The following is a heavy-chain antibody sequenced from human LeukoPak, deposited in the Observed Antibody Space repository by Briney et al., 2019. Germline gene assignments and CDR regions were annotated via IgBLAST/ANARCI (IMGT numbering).Heavy chain of an antibody. D-gene: IGHD6-13*01. V-gene: IGHV3-30*02. CDR2: IRYDRSNQ. J-gene: IGHJ4*02. Sequence: GGSLRLSCAASGFTFSSYGMQWARQARGRGREGVAFIRYDRSNQYYADPVKGRFPLHRDNSKNTLYLQMNSLRPEDTAVYYCAKVGVGSSSWYYFDYWGQGTLVTVSS. CDR3: AKVGVGSSSWYYFDY. CDR1: GFTFSSYG.